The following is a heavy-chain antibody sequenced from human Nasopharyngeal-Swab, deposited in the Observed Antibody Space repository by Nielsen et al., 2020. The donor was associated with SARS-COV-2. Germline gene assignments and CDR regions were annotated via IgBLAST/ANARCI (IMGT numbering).Heavy chain of an antibody. J-gene: IGHJ4*02. Sequence: GESLKISCAASGFTFSSYGMHWVRQAPGKGLEWVAVISYDGSNKYYADSVKGRFTISRDNSKNTLYLQMYSLRAEDTAVYYCARGTYGDYQYYFDYWDQGTLVTVSS. CDR2: ISYDGSNK. D-gene: IGHD4-17*01. CDR3: ARGTYGDYQYYFDY. V-gene: IGHV3-30*19. CDR1: GFTFSSYG.